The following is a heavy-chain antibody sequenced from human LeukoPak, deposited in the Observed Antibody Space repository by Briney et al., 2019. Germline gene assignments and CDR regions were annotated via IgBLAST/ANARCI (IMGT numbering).Heavy chain of an antibody. V-gene: IGHV1-18*01. J-gene: IGHJ5*02. CDR3: ARYLGGYCSGGSCYSDWFDP. Sequence: GASVKVSCKASGYTFTSYGISWVRQAPGQGLEWMGWISAYNGNTNYAQKLHGRVTMTTDTSTSTAYMELRSLISDDTAVYYCARYLGGYCSGGSCYSDWFDPWGQGTLVTVSS. D-gene: IGHD2-15*01. CDR2: ISAYNGNT. CDR1: GYTFTSYG.